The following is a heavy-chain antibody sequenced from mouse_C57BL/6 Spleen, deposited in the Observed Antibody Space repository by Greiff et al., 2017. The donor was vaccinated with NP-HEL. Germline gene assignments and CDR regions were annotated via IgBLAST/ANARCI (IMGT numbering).Heavy chain of an antibody. J-gene: IGHJ3*01. CDR1: GFSFNTYA. CDR3: VREGNYYGSSPWFAY. CDR2: IRSKSNNYAT. V-gene: IGHV10-1*01. D-gene: IGHD1-1*01. Sequence: EVKLMESGGGLVQPKGSLKLSCAASGFSFNTYAMNWVRQAPGKGLEWVARIRSKSNNYATYYADSVKDRFTISRDDSESMLYLQMNNLKTEDTAMYYCVREGNYYGSSPWFAYWGQGTLVTVSA.